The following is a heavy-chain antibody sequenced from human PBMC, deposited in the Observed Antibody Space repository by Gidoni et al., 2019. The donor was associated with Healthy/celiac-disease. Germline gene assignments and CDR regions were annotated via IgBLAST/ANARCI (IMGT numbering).Heavy chain of an antibody. Sequence: QVQLVESGGGVVQPGRSLRLSCAASGFTFSSYGMHWVRQAPGKGLEWVAAIWYDGSNKYYADSVKGRFTISRDNSKNTLYLQMNSLRAEDTAVYYCARGRSSIAVAGVVPGGYYFDYWGQGTLVTVSS. D-gene: IGHD6-19*01. CDR2: IWYDGSNK. CDR3: ARGRSSIAVAGVVPGGYYFDY. CDR1: GFTFSSYG. V-gene: IGHV3-33*01. J-gene: IGHJ4*02.